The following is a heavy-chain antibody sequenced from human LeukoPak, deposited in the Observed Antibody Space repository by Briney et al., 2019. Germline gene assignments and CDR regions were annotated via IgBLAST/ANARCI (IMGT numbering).Heavy chain of an antibody. D-gene: IGHD3-9*01. CDR2: ISAYNGNT. Sequence: ASVKVSCKASGYTFTSYGISWVRQAPGQGLEWMGWISAYNGNTNYAQKLQGRVTMTTDTSTSTAYMELRSLRSDDTAVYYCAREGTYYDILTSYHLWLNYYYGMDVWGQGTTVTVSS. CDR3: AREGTYYDILTSYHLWLNYYYGMDV. V-gene: IGHV1-18*01. J-gene: IGHJ6*02. CDR1: GYTFTSYG.